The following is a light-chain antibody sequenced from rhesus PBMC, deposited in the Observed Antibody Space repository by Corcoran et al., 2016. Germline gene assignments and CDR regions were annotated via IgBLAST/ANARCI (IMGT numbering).Light chain of an antibody. J-gene: IGKJ2*01. CDR1: QSVSRS. Sequence: EIVMTQSPATLSLSPGERATLSCRASQSVSRSLAWYQQKPRQAPRLLIYALSNKDTGIPDRFIGSGSGTAFTLTISSLEPEDVAVYYCLQHSDWPYSFGQGTRVDIK. CDR2: ALS. CDR3: LQHSDWPYS. V-gene: IGKV3-24*01.